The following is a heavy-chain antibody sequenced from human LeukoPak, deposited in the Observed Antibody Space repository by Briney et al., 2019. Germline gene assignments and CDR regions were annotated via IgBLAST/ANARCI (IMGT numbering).Heavy chain of an antibody. CDR2: ISDSGTYF. D-gene: IGHD6-13*01. Sequence: GGSLRLSCAASGFTFSTYSMNWVRQAPGKGLGWVSSISDSGTYFYYADSVKGRFTISRDNAKNSLFLQMNSLRAEDTAVYYCARQLAAAPFDYWGQGTLVTVSS. J-gene: IGHJ4*02. V-gene: IGHV3-21*01. CDR1: GFTFSTYS. CDR3: ARQLAAAPFDY.